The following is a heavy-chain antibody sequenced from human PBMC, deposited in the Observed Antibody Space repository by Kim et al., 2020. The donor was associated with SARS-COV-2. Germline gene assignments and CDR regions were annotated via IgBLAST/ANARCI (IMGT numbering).Heavy chain of an antibody. CDR3: AREKISYYGAYYYGMDV. D-gene: IGHD3-10*01. Sequence: ASVKVSCKASGYTFTSYAMHWVRQAPGQRLEWMGWINAGNGNTKYSQKFQGRVTITRDTSASTAYMELSSLRSEDTAVYYCAREKISYYGAYYYGMDVWGQGTTVTVSS. J-gene: IGHJ6*02. CDR2: INAGNGNT. CDR1: GYTFTSYA. V-gene: IGHV1-3*01.